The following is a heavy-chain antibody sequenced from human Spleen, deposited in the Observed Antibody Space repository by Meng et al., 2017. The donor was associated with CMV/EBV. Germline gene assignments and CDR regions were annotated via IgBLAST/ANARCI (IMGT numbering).Heavy chain of an antibody. CDR1: GGSIVSGSYY. CDR3: ARRVSSSSRKRWFDV. D-gene: IGHD6-6*01. CDR2: VYYSGRA. Sequence: GGSIVSGSYYWAWIRQRAGEGLEWIGSVYYSGRAYYDPSLTSRVTMSIDTSQNQFALKLNSVTAADTAVYYCARRVSSSSRKRWFDVWGQGTLVTVSS. J-gene: IGHJ5*02. V-gene: IGHV4-39*01.